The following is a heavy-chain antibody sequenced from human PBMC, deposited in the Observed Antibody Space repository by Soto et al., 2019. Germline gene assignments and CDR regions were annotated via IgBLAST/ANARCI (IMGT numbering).Heavy chain of an antibody. CDR1: GFTFSSSW. V-gene: IGHV3-74*01. D-gene: IGHD1-1*01. Sequence: GGSLRLSCAASGFTFSSSWMHWVRQAPGKGLVWVSRISNDGSGTIYADSVKGRFTISRDDAKNTLYLQMNSLRAEDTAVYYCAKAATGTFDYWGQGTLVTVSS. CDR3: AKAATGTFDY. J-gene: IGHJ4*02. CDR2: ISNDGSGT.